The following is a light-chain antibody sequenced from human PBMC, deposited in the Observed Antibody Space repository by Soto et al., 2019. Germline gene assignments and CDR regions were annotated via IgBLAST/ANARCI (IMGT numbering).Light chain of an antibody. CDR1: SSDIGGYKY. J-gene: IGLJ2*01. CDR3: SSYAGSNNVV. V-gene: IGLV2-8*01. CDR2: EVN. Sequence: QSALTQPPSASGSPGQSVTISCTGTSSDIGGYKYVSWYQQHPGKAPKLMIYEVNERPSGVPDRFSGSKSGNTASLTVSGLQAEDEADYYCSSYAGSNNVVFGGGTKLTVL.